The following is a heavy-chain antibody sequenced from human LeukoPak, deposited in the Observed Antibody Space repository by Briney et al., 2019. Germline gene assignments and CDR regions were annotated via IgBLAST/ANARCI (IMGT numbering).Heavy chain of an antibody. Sequence: GGSLRLSCVASAFTFGRHWMSWVRQAPGQPLEWVATIRQGGGAIHYLDSVNGRFIISRDNVRNSLSLQMDSLRVEDTAVYYCARLSGESTIYDYWGQGTLVTVSS. J-gene: IGHJ4*02. CDR3: ARLSGESTIYDY. CDR2: IRQGGGAI. V-gene: IGHV3-7*01. CDR1: AFTFGRHW. D-gene: IGHD5/OR15-5a*01.